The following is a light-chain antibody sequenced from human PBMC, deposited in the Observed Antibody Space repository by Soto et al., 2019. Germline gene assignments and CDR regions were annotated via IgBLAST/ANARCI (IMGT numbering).Light chain of an antibody. CDR3: SSYTGSSTLYV. J-gene: IGLJ1*01. CDR1: SSDVGYYNY. V-gene: IGLV2-14*01. Sequence: QPVLTQPASVSGSPGQSITISCTGTSSDVGYYNYVSWYQKHPGKAPKLMIYEVSKRPSGVSNRFSGSKSGNTASLTISGLQAEDEADYYCSSYTGSSTLYVFGTGTKLTVL. CDR2: EVS.